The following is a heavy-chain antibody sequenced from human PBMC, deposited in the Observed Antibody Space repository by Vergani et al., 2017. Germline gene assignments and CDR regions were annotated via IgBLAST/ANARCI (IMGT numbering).Heavy chain of an antibody. CDR1: GFTFSSYG. D-gene: IGHD5-24*01. Sequence: AASGFTFSSYGMHWVRQAPGKGLEWVAVISYDGSNKYYADSVKGRFTISRDNSKNTLYLQMNSLRAEDTAVYYCAKLGSEMATINLRGQGTLVTVSS. V-gene: IGHV3-30*18. J-gene: IGHJ4*02. CDR2: ISYDGSNK. CDR3: AKLGSEMATINL.